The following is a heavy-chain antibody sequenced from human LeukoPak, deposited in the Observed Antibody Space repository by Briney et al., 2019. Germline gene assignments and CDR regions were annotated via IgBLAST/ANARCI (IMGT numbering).Heavy chain of an antibody. J-gene: IGHJ4*02. CDR1: GGSISSSSYY. CDR3: ARASRSGSSVY. V-gene: IGHV4-39*07. CDR2: IYYSGST. D-gene: IGHD1-26*01. Sequence: SETLSLTCTVSGGSISSSSYYWGWIRQPPGKGLEWIGSIYYSGSTYYNPSLKSRVTISVDTSKNQFSLKLSSVTAADTAVYYCARASRSGSSVYWGQGTLVTVSS.